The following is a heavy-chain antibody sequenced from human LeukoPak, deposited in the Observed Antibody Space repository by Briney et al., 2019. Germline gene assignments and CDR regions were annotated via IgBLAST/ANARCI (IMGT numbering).Heavy chain of an antibody. D-gene: IGHD1-26*01. CDR2: IRYDGSNK. CDR3: AKDRSFRGSYDAFDI. V-gene: IGHV3-30*02. Sequence: PGGSLRPSCAASGFTFSSYGMHWVRQAPGKGLEWVALIRYDGSNKYYADSVKGRFIISRDNSKNILYLQMNSLRAEDTALYYCAKDRSFRGSYDAFDIWGQGTMVTVSS. J-gene: IGHJ3*02. CDR1: GFTFSSYG.